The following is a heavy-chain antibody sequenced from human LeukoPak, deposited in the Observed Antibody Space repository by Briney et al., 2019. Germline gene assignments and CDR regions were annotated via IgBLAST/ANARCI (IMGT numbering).Heavy chain of an antibody. Sequence: GGSLRLSCAASGFTFSSYWMHWVRQAPGKGLVWVSRINSDGSSTSYADSVKGRFTISRDNAKNTLYLQMNSLRAEDTAVYYCARGGLDFWSGYYTGSSDYWGQGTLATVSS. CDR3: ARGGLDFWSGYYTGSSDY. J-gene: IGHJ4*02. CDR1: GFTFSSYW. D-gene: IGHD3-3*01. V-gene: IGHV3-74*01. CDR2: INSDGSST.